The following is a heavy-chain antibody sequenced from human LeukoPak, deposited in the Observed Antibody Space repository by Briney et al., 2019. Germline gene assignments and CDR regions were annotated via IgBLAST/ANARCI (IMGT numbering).Heavy chain of an antibody. CDR3: ARYSMIVVVKSAFDI. V-gene: IGHV4-4*07. J-gene: IGHJ3*02. D-gene: IGHD3-22*01. CDR1: GGSISSYY. Sequence: PSETLSLTCTVSGGSISSYYWSWIRQPAGKGLEWIGRIYTSGSTNYNPSLKSRVTISVDTSKSQFSLKLSSVTAADTAVYYCARYSMIVVVKSAFDIWGQGTMVTVSS. CDR2: IYTSGST.